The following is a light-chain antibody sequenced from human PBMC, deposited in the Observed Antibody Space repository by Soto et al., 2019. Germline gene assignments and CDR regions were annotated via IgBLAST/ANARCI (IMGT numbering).Light chain of an antibody. CDR3: QQYNNWPPYT. V-gene: IGKV3-15*01. J-gene: IGKJ2*01. CDR2: GAS. Sequence: EIVTTQAPATLSVSPGDRATLSCRASQSVSSNFAWYQQKPGQAPRLLISGASTRATGIPARFSGSGSGTAFTLTISSLQSEDFAVYSCQQYNNWPPYTFVQGTKLEIK. CDR1: QSVSSN.